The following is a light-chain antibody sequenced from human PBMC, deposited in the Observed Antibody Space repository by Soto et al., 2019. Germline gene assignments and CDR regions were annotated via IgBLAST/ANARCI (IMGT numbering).Light chain of an antibody. CDR1: QSISRN. CDR3: QQYNNWPLT. J-gene: IGKJ1*01. CDR2: AAS. V-gene: IGKV3-15*01. Sequence: IVMTQSPATLSVSPGERATLSCRASQSISRNLAWYQQKPGQAPRLLIYAASTRATGLPARFSGSGSGTEFTLTISSLQSEDFAVYSCQQYNNWPLTFGQGTKVDI.